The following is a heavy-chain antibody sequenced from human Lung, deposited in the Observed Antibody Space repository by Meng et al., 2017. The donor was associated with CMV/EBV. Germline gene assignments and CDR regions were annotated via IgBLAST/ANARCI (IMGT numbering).Heavy chain of an antibody. CDR3: ASKPDYYGSGSYYYYGMDF. CDR1: GCSISSGGYY. Sequence: SETLSLTCTVSGCSISSGGYYWSWIRQHPGKGLEWIGYIYYSGSTYHNPSLKSRVTIAVDTTKNQFSLKLSSLTAADTAVYYCASKPDYYGSGSYYYYGMDFWGQGTTVTVSS. V-gene: IGHV4-31*03. J-gene: IGHJ6*02. CDR2: IYYSGST. D-gene: IGHD3-10*01.